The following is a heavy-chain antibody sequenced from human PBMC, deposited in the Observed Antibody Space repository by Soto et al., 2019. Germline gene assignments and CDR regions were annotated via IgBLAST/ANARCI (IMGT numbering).Heavy chain of an antibody. V-gene: IGHV3-21*01. CDR1: GFTFSSYS. CDR3: ARHLYGDNAYYLDY. J-gene: IGHJ4*02. D-gene: IGHD4-17*01. Sequence: GGSLRLSCAASGFTFSSYSMNWVRQAPGKGLEWVSSIGTGSNYVYADSVKGRFTISRDNAKNSLYLQMNSLRAEDTAVYYCARHLYGDNAYYLDYWGQGTLVTVSS. CDR2: IGTGSNYV.